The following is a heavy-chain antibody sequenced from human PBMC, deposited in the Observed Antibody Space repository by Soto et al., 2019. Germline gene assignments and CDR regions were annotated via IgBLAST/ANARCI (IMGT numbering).Heavy chain of an antibody. D-gene: IGHD1-26*01. J-gene: IGHJ4*02. CDR3: STDEWE. V-gene: IGHV3-15*05. CDR2: IKSKVHGETT. CDR1: GFNFSNGW. Sequence: EVQLVESGGGLVKPGGSLRLSCAASGFNFSNGWMSWVRQAPGKGLEWVGRIKSKVHGETTDYAAHVKGRFTISRDDSKNTLCLQMHSLQTADTAVYYCSTDEWEWGQGALVTVSS.